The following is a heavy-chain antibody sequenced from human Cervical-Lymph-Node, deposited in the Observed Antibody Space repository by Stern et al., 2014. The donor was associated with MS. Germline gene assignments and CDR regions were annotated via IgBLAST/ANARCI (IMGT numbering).Heavy chain of an antibody. D-gene: IGHD6-13*01. CDR1: GFNFDDYG. CDR2: ISWNSDKI. CDR3: AKDRTSSSWGVDY. J-gene: IGHJ4*02. V-gene: IGHV3-9*01. Sequence: EVHLEESGGGLVQPGRSLRLSCAASGFNFDDYGMHWGRQAQRKGLGLVSGISWNSDKIVYAESVKGRFTISRDNAKDSLYLQMDSLRVEDTALYYCAKDRTSSSWGVDYWGQGTLVTVSS.